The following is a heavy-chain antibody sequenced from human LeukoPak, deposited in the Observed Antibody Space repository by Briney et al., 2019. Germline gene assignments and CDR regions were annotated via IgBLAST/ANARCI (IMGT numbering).Heavy chain of an antibody. CDR2: FDPEDGET. J-gene: IGHJ6*03. V-gene: IGHV1-24*01. CDR1: GYTLTELS. Sequence: ASVKVSCKVSGYTLTELSMHWVRQAPGKGLEWMGGFDPEDGETIYAQKFQGRVTMTRDTSTSTVYMELSSLRSEDTAVYYCARARVDSGFYYMDVWGKGTTVTVSS. D-gene: IGHD5-12*01. CDR3: ARARVDSGFYYMDV.